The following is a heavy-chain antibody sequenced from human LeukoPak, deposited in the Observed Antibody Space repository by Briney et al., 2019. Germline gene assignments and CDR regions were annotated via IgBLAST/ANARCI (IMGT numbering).Heavy chain of an antibody. Sequence: TSETLSLTCAVYCGSFSDYYWSWTRQPPGKALEWIGEINHSGSTNYNPSLKSRVTISVDTSKNQFSLRLSSLTAADAAVYYCERDERTAATPYYFDYWGQGTLVTVSS. J-gene: IGHJ4*02. V-gene: IGHV4-34*01. CDR2: INHSGST. CDR1: CGSFSDYY. D-gene: IGHD6-13*01. CDR3: ERDERTAATPYYFDY.